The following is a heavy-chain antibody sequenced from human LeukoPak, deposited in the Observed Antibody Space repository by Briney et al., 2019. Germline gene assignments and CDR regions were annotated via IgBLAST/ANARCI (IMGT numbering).Heavy chain of an antibody. CDR3: ARDSGPREDIVATNNAFDI. J-gene: IGHJ3*02. CDR1: GYTFTSYA. V-gene: IGHV1-3*01. D-gene: IGHD5-12*01. CDR2: INAGNGNT. Sequence: GASVKVSCKASGYTFTSYAIHWVRQAPGQRLEWMGWINAGNGNTKYSQNFQGRVTITRDTSTSTVYMELSSLRSEDTAVYYCARDSGPREDIVATNNAFDIWGQGTMVTVSS.